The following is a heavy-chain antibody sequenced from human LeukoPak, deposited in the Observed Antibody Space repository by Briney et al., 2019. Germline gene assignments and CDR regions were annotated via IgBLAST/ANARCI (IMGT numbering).Heavy chain of an antibody. CDR1: GGSFSGYY. V-gene: IGHV4-4*07. CDR2: IYTSGST. CDR3: ARDYDSSGYFDAFDI. D-gene: IGHD3-22*01. Sequence: PSETLSLTCAVYGGSFSGYYWSWIRQPAGKGLEWIGRIYTSGSTNYNPSLKSRVTMSVDTSKNQFSLKLSSVTAADTAVYYCARDYDSSGYFDAFDIWGQGTMVTVSS. J-gene: IGHJ3*02.